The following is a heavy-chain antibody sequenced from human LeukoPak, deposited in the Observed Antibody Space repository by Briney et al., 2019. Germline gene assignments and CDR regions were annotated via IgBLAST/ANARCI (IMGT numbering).Heavy chain of an antibody. Sequence: PSETLSLTCTVSGGSISRFYWSWIRQPPGKGLEWIGDIYYSGSTNYNPSLKSRVPISVDTSKNQFSLKLSSVTAADTAVYYCARLRGGSSSWYALDYWGQGTLVTVSS. V-gene: IGHV4-59*08. D-gene: IGHD6-13*01. CDR2: IYYSGST. CDR3: ARLRGGSSSWYALDY. CDR1: GGSISRFY. J-gene: IGHJ4*02.